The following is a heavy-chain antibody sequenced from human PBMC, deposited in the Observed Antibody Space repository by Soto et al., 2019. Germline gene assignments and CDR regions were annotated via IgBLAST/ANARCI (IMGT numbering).Heavy chain of an antibody. CDR1: GYTFTSYG. CDR3: AREVRIGYCSSTSFYSWEDYYYGVDV. Sequence: ASVKVSCKASGYTFTSYGLSWLRQAPGHGLEWMGWISAYNGNTNYAQKLQGRVTMTTDTSTSTAYMELRSLRSDDTAVYYCAREVRIGYCSSTSFYSWEDYYYGVDVWGQGTTVTVS. CDR2: ISAYNGNT. V-gene: IGHV1-18*01. D-gene: IGHD2-2*01. J-gene: IGHJ6*02.